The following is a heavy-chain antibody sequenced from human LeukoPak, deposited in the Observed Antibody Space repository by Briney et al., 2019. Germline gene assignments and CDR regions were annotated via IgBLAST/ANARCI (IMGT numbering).Heavy chain of an antibody. Sequence: SETLSLTCTVSGGSISSYYWSWIRQPPGKGLEWIGYIYYSGSTNYNPSLKSRVTISIDTSKNQFSLKLSSVTAADTAVYYCARVPHFGDYGWFDHWGQGTLVTVSS. CDR1: GGSISSYY. V-gene: IGHV4-59*01. CDR3: ARVPHFGDYGWFDH. J-gene: IGHJ5*02. D-gene: IGHD4-17*01. CDR2: IYYSGST.